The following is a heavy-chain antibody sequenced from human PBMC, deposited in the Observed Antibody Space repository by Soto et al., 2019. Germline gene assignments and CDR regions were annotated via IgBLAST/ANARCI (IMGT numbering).Heavy chain of an antibody. CDR3: ARDYHIVVPARTYAIDY. V-gene: IGHV3-30-3*01. CDR2: ISYDGSNK. J-gene: IGHJ4*02. Sequence: QVQLVESGGGVVQPGRSLRLSCAASGFTFSSYAMHWVRQAPGKGLEWVAVISYDGSNKYYADSVKGRFTISRDNSKNTLYLQMNSLRAEDTAVYYCARDYHIVVPARTYAIDYWGQGTLVTVSS. CDR1: GFTFSSYA. D-gene: IGHD2-2*01.